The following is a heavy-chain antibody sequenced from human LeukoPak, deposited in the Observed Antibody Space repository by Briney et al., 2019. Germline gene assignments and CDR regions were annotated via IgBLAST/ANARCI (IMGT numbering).Heavy chain of an antibody. V-gene: IGHV4-39*07. CDR1: SGSISSTSYY. CDR3: AREGGFYRPLDY. CDR2: VHLDGRT. J-gene: IGHJ4*02. Sequence: SETLSLTCTASSGSISSTSYYWGWIRQPPGKGLEWIGEVHLDGRTNYNPSLKSRLIMSVDLPENHISLKLTSVTAADTAVYYCAREGGFYRPLDYSGQGTLVTVSS. D-gene: IGHD3-3*01.